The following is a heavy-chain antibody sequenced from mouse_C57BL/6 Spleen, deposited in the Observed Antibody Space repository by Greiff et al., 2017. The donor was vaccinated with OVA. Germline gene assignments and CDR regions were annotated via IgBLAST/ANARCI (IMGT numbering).Heavy chain of an antibody. J-gene: IGHJ4*01. Sequence: QVQLQQSGAELARPGASVKLSCKASGYTFTSYGISWVKQRTGQGLEWIGEIYPRSGNTYYNEKFKGKATLTADKSSSTAYMELRSLTSEDSAVYFCARSGFITTVVATSGYAMDYWGQGTSVTVSS. D-gene: IGHD1-1*01. CDR2: IYPRSGNT. V-gene: IGHV1-81*01. CDR3: ARSGFITTVVATSGYAMDY. CDR1: GYTFTSYG.